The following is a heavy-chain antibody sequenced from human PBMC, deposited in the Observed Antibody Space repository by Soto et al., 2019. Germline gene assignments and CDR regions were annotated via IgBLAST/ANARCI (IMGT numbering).Heavy chain of an antibody. Sequence: QVQLVESGGGVVQPGRSLRLSCAASGFTFSSYGMHWVRQAPGKGLEWVAVIWYDGSNKYYADSVKGRFTTSRDNSKHTLYLQINILRADDTAVYYCARCIPDGGRYYYGMDVWGQGTTVTVSS. CDR3: ARCIPDGGRYYYGMDV. CDR1: GFTFSSYG. D-gene: IGHD2-15*01. J-gene: IGHJ6*02. CDR2: IWYDGSNK. V-gene: IGHV3-33*01.